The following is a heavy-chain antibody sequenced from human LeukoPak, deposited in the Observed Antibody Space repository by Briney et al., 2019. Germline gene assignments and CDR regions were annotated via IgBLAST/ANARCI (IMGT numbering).Heavy chain of an antibody. CDR1: GFTFSSYW. J-gene: IGHJ4*02. CDR3: ARSGDSKTIDY. Sequence: GGSLRLSCAASGFTFSSYWMHWVRQAPGKGLVWVSRINTDGSSTSYADSVKGRFTISRDNSKNTVDLQMSSLRPEDTAVYYCARSGDSKTIDYWGQGTLVSVSS. D-gene: IGHD1-26*01. CDR2: INTDGSST. V-gene: IGHV3-74*01.